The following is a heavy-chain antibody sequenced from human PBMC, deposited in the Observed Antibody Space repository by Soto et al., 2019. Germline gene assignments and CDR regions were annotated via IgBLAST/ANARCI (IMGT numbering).Heavy chain of an antibody. J-gene: IGHJ6*02. V-gene: IGHV4-34*01. CDR2: INHSGST. D-gene: IGHD3-10*01. CDR3: ARGRVSPALWFGDHYYYYYGMDV. CDR1: GGSFSGYY. Sequence: SETLSLTCAVYGGSFSGYYWSWIRQPPGKGLEWIGEINHSGSTNYNPSLKSRVTISVDTSKNQFSLKLSSVTAADTAVYYCARGRVSPALWFGDHYYYYYGMDVWGQGTTVTV.